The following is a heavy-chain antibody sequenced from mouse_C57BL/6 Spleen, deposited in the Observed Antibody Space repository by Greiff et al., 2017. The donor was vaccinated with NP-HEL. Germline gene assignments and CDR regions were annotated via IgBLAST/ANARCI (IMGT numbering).Heavy chain of an antibody. CDR1: GYSITSGYY. CDR3: ARSDGYYPWFAY. D-gene: IGHD2-3*01. V-gene: IGHV3-6*01. CDR2: ISYDGSN. J-gene: IGHJ3*01. Sequence: EVKLMESGPGLVKPSQSLSLTCSVTGYSITSGYYWNWIRQFPGNKLEWMGYISYDGSNNYNPSLKNRISITRDTSKNQFFLKLNSVTTEDTATYYCARSDGYYPWFAYWGQGTLVTVSA.